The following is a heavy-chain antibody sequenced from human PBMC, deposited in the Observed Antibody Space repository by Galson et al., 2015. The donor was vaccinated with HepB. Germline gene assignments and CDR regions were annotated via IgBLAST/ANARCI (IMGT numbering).Heavy chain of an antibody. CDR2: ISYDGSNK. CDR1: GFTFSSYG. V-gene: IGHV3-30*18. CDR3: AKDQPPNL. J-gene: IGHJ4*02. Sequence: SLRLSCAASGFTFSSYGMDWVRQAPGKGPEWVAFISYDGSNKYYADSVKGRFTISRDNSKNTLYLQMNSLRAEDTAVYYCAKDQPPNLWGQGTLVTVSS. D-gene: IGHD2-2*01.